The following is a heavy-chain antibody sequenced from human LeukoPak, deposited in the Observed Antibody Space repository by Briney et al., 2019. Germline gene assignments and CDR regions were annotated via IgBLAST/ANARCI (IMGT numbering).Heavy chain of an antibody. D-gene: IGHD3-22*01. CDR2: IYTSGST. CDR3: ARDSNYDSSGYYSVSDY. Sequence: SETLSLTCTVSGGSISIYYWSWIRQPAGKGLEWIGRIYTSGSTNYKPSLKSRVTMSVDTSKNQFSLKLSSVTAADTAVYYCARDSNYDSSGYYSVSDYWGQGTLVTVSS. J-gene: IGHJ4*02. V-gene: IGHV4-4*07. CDR1: GGSISIYY.